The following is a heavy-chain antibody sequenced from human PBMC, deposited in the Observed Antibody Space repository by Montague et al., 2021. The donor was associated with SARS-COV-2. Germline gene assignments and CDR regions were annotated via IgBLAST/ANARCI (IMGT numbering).Heavy chain of an antibody. Sequence: SETLSLTCTVSGGSISSYYWGWIRQPPGKGLEWIGYIYYSGSTNYNPSLKSRVTISVDTSKNQFSLKLSSVTAADTAVYYCARLEAGDCSGGSCYSSWFDPWGQGTLVTVSS. D-gene: IGHD2-15*01. V-gene: IGHV4-59*08. CDR1: GGSISSYY. J-gene: IGHJ5*02. CDR2: IYYSGST. CDR3: ARLEAGDCSGGSCYSSWFDP.